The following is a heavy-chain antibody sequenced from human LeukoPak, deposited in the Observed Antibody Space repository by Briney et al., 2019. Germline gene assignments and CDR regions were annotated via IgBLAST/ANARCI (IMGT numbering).Heavy chain of an antibody. CDR1: GFTFSSYS. Sequence: PGGSLRLSCAASGFTFSSYSMNWVRQAPGKGLEWVSSISSSSSYIYYADSVKGRFTISRDNAKNSLYLQMNSLRAEDTAVYYCARALIAEADDDNWFDPWGQGTLVTVSS. CDR3: ARALIAEADDDNWFDP. J-gene: IGHJ5*02. V-gene: IGHV3-21*01. CDR2: ISSSSSYI. D-gene: IGHD6-19*01.